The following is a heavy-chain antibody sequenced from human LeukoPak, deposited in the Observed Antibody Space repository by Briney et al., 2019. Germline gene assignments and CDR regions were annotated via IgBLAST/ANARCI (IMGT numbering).Heavy chain of an antibody. D-gene: IGHD2-21*02. J-gene: IGHJ4*02. V-gene: IGHV3-48*03. CDR3: ARETLNCSGDCYDY. CDR1: GFTFSTYD. Sequence: GGSLRLSCAPSGFTFSTYDFNWVRQAPGKGLEWVSYISSSGSMIYYADSVRGRFTVSRDEAKNSLYLQMNSLRAEDTAVYYCARETLNCSGDCYDYWGQGTLVTVSS. CDR2: ISSSGSMI.